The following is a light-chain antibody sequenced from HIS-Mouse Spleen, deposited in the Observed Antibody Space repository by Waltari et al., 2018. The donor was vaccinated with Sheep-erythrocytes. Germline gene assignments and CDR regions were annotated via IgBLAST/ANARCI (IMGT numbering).Light chain of an antibody. Sequence: QSALTQPRSVSGSPGQSVTISCTGTSSDVGGYNYVSWYQQHPGNAPNLMIYDVSKRPSGVPDRFSGSKSGNTASLTISGLQAEDEADYYCCSYAGSYNYVFGTGTKVTVL. CDR3: CSYAGSYNYV. CDR2: DVS. J-gene: IGLJ1*01. CDR1: SSDVGGYNY. V-gene: IGLV2-11*01.